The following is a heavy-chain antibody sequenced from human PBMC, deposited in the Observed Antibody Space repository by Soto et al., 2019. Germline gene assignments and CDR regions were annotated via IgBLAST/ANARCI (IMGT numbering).Heavy chain of an antibody. D-gene: IGHD1-26*01. V-gene: IGHV4-4*02. CDR1: GGSISSSNW. CDR3: ARVRKVGATVFDY. J-gene: IGHJ4*02. CDR2: IYHSGST. Sequence: SETLSLTCAVSGGSISSSNWWSWVRQPPGKGLEWIGEIYHSGSTNYNPSLKSRVTISVDKSKNQASLKLSSVTAADTAVYYCARVRKVGATVFDYWGQGTLVTVSS.